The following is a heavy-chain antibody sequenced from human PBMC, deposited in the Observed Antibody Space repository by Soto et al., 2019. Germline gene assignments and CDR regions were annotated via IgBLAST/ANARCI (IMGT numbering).Heavy chain of an antibody. CDR3: ARGRYNWNY. J-gene: IGHJ4*02. D-gene: IGHD1-20*01. Sequence: QVQLQQWGAGLLKPSETLSLTCAVYGGSFSGDYWSWSRQPPGKGLEWIGEINHSGSTNYNPSIKSRVTISGDTSKNQFSLKLSSVTAADTAVYYCARGRYNWNYWGQGTLVTVSS. V-gene: IGHV4-34*01. CDR2: INHSGST. CDR1: GGSFSGDY.